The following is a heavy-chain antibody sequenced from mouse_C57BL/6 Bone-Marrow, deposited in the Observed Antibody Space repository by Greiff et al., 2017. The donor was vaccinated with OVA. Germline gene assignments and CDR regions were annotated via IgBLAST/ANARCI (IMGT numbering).Heavy chain of an antibody. J-gene: IGHJ3*01. V-gene: IGHV5-4*01. CDR2: ISDGGSYT. CDR1: GFTFSSYA. Sequence: EVQWVESGGGLVKPGGSLKLSCAASGFTFSSYAMSWVRQTPEKRLEWVATISDGGSYTYYPDNVKGRFTISRDNAKNNLYLQMSHLKSEDTAMYYCARDRDGSSAWFAYWGQGTLVTVSA. D-gene: IGHD1-1*01. CDR3: ARDRDGSSAWFAY.